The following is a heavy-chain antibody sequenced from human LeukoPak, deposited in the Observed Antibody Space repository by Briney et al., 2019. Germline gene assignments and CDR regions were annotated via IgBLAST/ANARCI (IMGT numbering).Heavy chain of an antibody. Sequence: PGGSLRLSCAASGFTFSSYWMSWVRQAPGKGLEWVANIKQDGSEKYYVDSVKGRFTISRDNDKNSLYLQMNSLRAEDTAVYYCASGDYASMIPRYGMDVWGQGTTVTVSS. CDR3: ASGDYASMIPRYGMDV. CDR1: GFTFSSYW. J-gene: IGHJ6*02. V-gene: IGHV3-7*01. D-gene: IGHD4-17*01. CDR2: IKQDGSEK.